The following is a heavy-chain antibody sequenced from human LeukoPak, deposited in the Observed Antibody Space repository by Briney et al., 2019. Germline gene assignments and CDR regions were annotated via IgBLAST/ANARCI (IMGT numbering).Heavy chain of an antibody. CDR2: ISGSGGST. Sequence: PGGSLRLSCAASGFTFSSYAMSWVRQAPGKGLEWVSAISGSGGSTYYADSVKGRFTISRDNSKNTLYLQMGSLRAEDMAVYYCASLPIHCGGDCDAFDIWGQGTMVTVSS. V-gene: IGHV3-23*01. CDR1: GFTFSSYA. D-gene: IGHD2-21*01. J-gene: IGHJ3*02. CDR3: ASLPIHCGGDCDAFDI.